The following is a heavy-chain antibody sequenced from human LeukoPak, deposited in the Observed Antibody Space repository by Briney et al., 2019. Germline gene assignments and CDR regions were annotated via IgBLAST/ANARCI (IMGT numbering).Heavy chain of an antibody. CDR3: AGSTATMVRGVDWFDP. D-gene: IGHD3-10*01. J-gene: IGHJ5*02. CDR2: IYYSGST. Sequence: SETLSLTCTVSGSSISSYYWSWIRQPPGKGLEWIGYIYYSGSTNYNPSLKSRVTISVDTSKNQFSLKLSSVTAADTAVYYCAGSTATMVRGVDWFDPWGQGTLVTVSS. CDR1: GSSISSYY. V-gene: IGHV4-59*01.